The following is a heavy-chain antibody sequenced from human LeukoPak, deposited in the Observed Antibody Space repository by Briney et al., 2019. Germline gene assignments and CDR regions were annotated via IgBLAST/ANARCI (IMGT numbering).Heavy chain of an antibody. D-gene: IGHD5-24*01. CDR2: ISGSGGSA. J-gene: IGHJ4*02. Sequence: GGSLRLSCAASGFTFSSYAMSWVRQAPGKGLEWVSAISGSGGSAYYADSVKGRFTIPRDNSKNTLYLQMDSLRAEDTAVYYCAKPPRDGSPGYWGQGTLVTVSS. CDR1: GFTFSSYA. V-gene: IGHV3-23*01. CDR3: AKPPRDGSPGY.